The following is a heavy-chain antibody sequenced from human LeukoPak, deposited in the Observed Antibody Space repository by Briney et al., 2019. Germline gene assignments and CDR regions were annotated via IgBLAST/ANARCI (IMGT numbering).Heavy chain of an antibody. D-gene: IGHD1-14*01. CDR1: GFTFISYA. CDR2: INGSGDKT. CDR3: AKPAKTDSADY. J-gene: IGHJ4*02. Sequence: GGSLRLSCAASGFTFISYAIHWVRQAPGKGLEWVSSINGSGDKTYYADSVKGRFSISRDNSKNTLYLQMNSLRAEDTAVYYCAKPAKTDSADYWGQGTLVTVSS. V-gene: IGHV3-23*01.